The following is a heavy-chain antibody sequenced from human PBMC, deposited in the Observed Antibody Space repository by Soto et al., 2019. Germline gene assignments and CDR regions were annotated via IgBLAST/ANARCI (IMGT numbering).Heavy chain of an antibody. CDR1: GFTFSSYW. Sequence: EVQLVESGGGLVQPGGSLRLSCAASGFTFSSYWMSWVRQAPGKGLEWVANIKQDGSEKYYVDSVKGRFTISRDNAKNSLYLQMNSLRAEDTAVYYCANSNSGAKHDYWGQGTLVTVSS. CDR3: ANSNSGAKHDY. V-gene: IGHV3-7*01. J-gene: IGHJ4*02. CDR2: IKQDGSEK. D-gene: IGHD4-4*01.